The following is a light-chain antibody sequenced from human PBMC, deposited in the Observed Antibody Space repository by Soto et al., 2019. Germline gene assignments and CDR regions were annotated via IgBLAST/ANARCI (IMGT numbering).Light chain of an antibody. CDR2: EVR. J-gene: IGLJ3*02. CDR1: SSDVGSYDL. Sequence: QSALTQHASVSGSPGQSITISCYGTSSDVGSYDLVSWYQQHPDKAPKLLIYEVRKRPSGVSGRFSGSKSDDTASLTISGLQAEDEADYYCCSYAGSSTLVFGGGTKLTVL. V-gene: IGLV2-23*02. CDR3: CSYAGSSTLV.